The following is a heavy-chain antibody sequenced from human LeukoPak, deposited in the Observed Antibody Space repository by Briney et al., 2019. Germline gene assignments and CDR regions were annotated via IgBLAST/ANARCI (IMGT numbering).Heavy chain of an antibody. CDR2: IKQDGGEK. Sequence: GGSLRLSCAASGFTFSTYWMTWVRQAPGKGLEWVASIKQDGGEKYYVDSVEGRFTVSRDNAKNSLYLQMNSLRAEDTAVYYCARDYGDLTFDYWGQGTLVTVSS. D-gene: IGHD4-17*01. J-gene: IGHJ4*02. CDR1: GFTFSTYW. V-gene: IGHV3-7*01. CDR3: ARDYGDLTFDY.